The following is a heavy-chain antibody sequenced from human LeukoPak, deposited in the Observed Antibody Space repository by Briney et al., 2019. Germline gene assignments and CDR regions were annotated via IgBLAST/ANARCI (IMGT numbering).Heavy chain of an antibody. CDR2: LIPFLGTP. CDR1: GGTFSIYE. CDR3: AKSAPRSGSYFASPLYMDV. Sequence: ASVKVSCKASGGTFSIYEINWVRQAPGQGPEWMGGLIPFLGTPTNATKFQGRVTFTADESTRIAYMELSGLRSEDTAVYYCAKSAPRSGSYFASPLYMDVWAKGTTVTISS. V-gene: IGHV1-69*13. J-gene: IGHJ6*03. D-gene: IGHD1-26*01.